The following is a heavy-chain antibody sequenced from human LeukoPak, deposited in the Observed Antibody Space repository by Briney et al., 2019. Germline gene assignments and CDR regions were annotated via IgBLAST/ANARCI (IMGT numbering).Heavy chain of an antibody. CDR2: IASSGGST. CDR1: GFTFNNYA. Sequence: GGSLRLSCTASGFTFNNYAMGWVRQAPGRGLEWVSAIASSGGSTYYADSVKGRFTISRDNSKNTLYLQMNSLRAEDTAVYYCAKVNYDFWSGYYTGAVGGFDYWGQGTLVTVSS. V-gene: IGHV3-23*01. D-gene: IGHD3-3*01. J-gene: IGHJ4*02. CDR3: AKVNYDFWSGYYTGAVGGFDY.